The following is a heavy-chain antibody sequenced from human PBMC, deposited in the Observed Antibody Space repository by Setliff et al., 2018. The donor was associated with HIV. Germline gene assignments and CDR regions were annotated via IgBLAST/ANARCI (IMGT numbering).Heavy chain of an antibody. D-gene: IGHD5-12*01. CDR1: GVSISSSSYF. CDR2: FYYTGSS. CDR3: ARSPLYSGYGRYYFDY. Sequence: SETLSLTCAVSGVSISSSSYFWGWIRQPPGKGLEWIGNFYYTGSSYYNPSLQRRVTISVDTAKNQFSLRLSSVTAADTAVYYCARSPLYSGYGRYYFDYWGQGTLVTVSS. V-gene: IGHV4-39*01. J-gene: IGHJ4*02.